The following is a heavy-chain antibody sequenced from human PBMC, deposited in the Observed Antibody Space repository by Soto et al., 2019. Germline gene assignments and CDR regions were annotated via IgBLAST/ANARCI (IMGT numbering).Heavy chain of an antibody. Sequence: GESLKISCKGSGYSFTSYWIGWVRQMPGKGLEWMGIIYPGDSDTRYSPSFQGQVTISADKSISTAYLQWSSLKASDTAMYYCARHFGPDAYCIGGSCLGPDAFDIWGQGPMVTVSS. CDR2: IYPGDSDT. D-gene: IGHD2-15*01. CDR1: GYSFTSYW. V-gene: IGHV5-51*01. CDR3: ARHFGPDAYCIGGSCLGPDAFDI. J-gene: IGHJ3*02.